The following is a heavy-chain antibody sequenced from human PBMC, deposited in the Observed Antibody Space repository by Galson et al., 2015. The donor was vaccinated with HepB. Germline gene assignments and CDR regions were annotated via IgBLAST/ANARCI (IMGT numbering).Heavy chain of an antibody. J-gene: IGHJ4*02. CDR2: INSDGSST. CDR3: ARVFIHGDYAGNDY. D-gene: IGHD4-17*01. Sequence: SLRLSCAASGFTFSSYWMHWVRQAPGKGLVWVSRINSDGSSTSYADSVKGRFTISRDNAKNTLYLQMNSLRAEDTAVYYCARVFIHGDYAGNDYWGQGTLVTVSS. CDR1: GFTFSSYW. V-gene: IGHV3-74*01.